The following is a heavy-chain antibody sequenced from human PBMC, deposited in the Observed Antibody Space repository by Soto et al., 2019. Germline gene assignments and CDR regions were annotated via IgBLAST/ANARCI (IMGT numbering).Heavy chain of an antibody. V-gene: IGHV1-46*01. CDR2: INPSGGST. D-gene: IGHD6-19*01. Sequence: ASVKVSCKASGYTFTSYYMHWVRQAPGQGLEWMGIINPSGGSTSYAQKFQGRVTVTRDTSTSTVYMELGSLRSEDTAVYYCARDGRSSYNSGWYYFDYWGQGTLVTVSS. J-gene: IGHJ4*02. CDR1: GYTFTSYY. CDR3: ARDGRSSYNSGWYYFDY.